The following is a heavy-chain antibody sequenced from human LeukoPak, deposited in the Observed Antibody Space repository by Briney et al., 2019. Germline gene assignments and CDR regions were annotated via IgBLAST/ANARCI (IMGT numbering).Heavy chain of an antibody. CDR3: AKDAPDSRILYSSYYFDY. CDR1: GFTFSSYA. CDR2: ISGSGGST. D-gene: IGHD2-8*01. J-gene: IGHJ4*02. V-gene: IGHV3-23*01. Sequence: GGSLRLSCAASGFTFSSYAMSWVRQAPGKGLEWVSAISGSGGSTYYADSVKGRFTISRDNSKNTLYLQMNSLRAEDTAVYYCAKDAPDSRILYSSYYFDYWGQGTLVTVSS.